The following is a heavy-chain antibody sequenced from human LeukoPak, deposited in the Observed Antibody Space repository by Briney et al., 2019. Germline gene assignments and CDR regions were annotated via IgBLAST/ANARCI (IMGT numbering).Heavy chain of an antibody. Sequence: GGSLRLSCADSGFTFSEYYMSWIRQAPGKGLEWVSYISSSGSTIYYADSVKGRFTISRDNAKNSLYLQMNSLRAEDTAVYYCARHYYDSSGYYYVTVSYYFDYWGQGTLVTVSS. V-gene: IGHV3-11*01. CDR1: GFTFSEYY. CDR3: ARHYYDSSGYYYVTVSYYFDY. CDR2: ISSSGSTI. D-gene: IGHD3-22*01. J-gene: IGHJ4*02.